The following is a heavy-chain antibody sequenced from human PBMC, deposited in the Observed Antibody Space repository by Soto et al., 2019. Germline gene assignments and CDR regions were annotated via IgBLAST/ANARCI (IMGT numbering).Heavy chain of an antibody. CDR2: ILYDGSNK. CDR3: AKALNDFWSGYATPFFDY. V-gene: IGHV3-30*18. CDR1: GFTFSNYG. J-gene: IGHJ4*02. D-gene: IGHD3-3*01. Sequence: PGGSLRLSCAASGFTFSNYGMHWVRQAPGKGLEWVAGILYDGSNKNYADSVKGRFTISRDNSKNTLYLQMSSLRAEDTAVYYCAKALNDFWSGYATPFFDYWGQGTLVTVSS.